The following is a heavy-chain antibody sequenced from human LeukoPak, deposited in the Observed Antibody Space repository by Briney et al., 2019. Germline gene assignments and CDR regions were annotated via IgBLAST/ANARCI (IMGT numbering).Heavy chain of an antibody. Sequence: GASVKVSCKASGYTFTGYYMHWVRQAPGQGLEWMGRINPNSGGTNYAQKFQGRVTMTRDTSISTAYMELSRLRSDDTAVYYCARSPIVVVPAAMPGPLDPWGQGTLVTVSS. V-gene: IGHV1-2*06. CDR2: INPNSGGT. CDR1: GYTFTGYY. CDR3: ARSPIVVVPAAMPGPLDP. J-gene: IGHJ5*02. D-gene: IGHD2-2*01.